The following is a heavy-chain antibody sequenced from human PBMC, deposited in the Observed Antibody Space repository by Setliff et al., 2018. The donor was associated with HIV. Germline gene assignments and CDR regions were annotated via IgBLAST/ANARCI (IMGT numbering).Heavy chain of an antibody. CDR3: ARGLSFYDPGGFDY. D-gene: IGHD3-22*01. V-gene: IGHV4-31*03. J-gene: IGHJ4*02. Sequence: SETLSLTCTVTGGSISSGGFYWTWIRQHPGKGLEWIGYIYNTGSTYHSPSLESRVTISIDTSKNQFSLKLSSVAAADTAVYYCARGLSFYDPGGFDYWGQGTLVTVSS. CDR2: IYNTGST. CDR1: GGSISSGGFY.